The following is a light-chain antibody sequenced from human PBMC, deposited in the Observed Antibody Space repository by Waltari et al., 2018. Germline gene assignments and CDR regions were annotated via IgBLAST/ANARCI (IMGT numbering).Light chain of an antibody. V-gene: IGKV3-20*01. CDR2: GAS. Sequence: EVVLTQSSGTLSLSPGETATLSCRASQSIGRYLVWYQQKSGQAPRLLIYGASTRATGIPDRFSGSGSGTDFSLTISRLEAEDFAVYYCQNHERLPATFGQGTKVEIK. CDR3: QNHERLPAT. CDR1: QSIGRY. J-gene: IGKJ1*01.